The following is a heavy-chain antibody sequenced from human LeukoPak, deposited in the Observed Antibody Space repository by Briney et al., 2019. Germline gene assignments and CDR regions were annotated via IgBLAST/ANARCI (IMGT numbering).Heavy chain of an antibody. CDR3: ASAPGKVGYSGYDLDY. V-gene: IGHV4-30-2*01. CDR1: GGSISSGGYS. CDR2: IYHSGST. Sequence: PSETLSLTCAVSGGSISSGGYSWSWIRQPPGKGLEWIGYIYHSGSTYYNPSLKSRVTISVDRSKNQFSLKLSSVTAADTAVYYCASAPGKVGYSGYDLDYWGQGTLVTVSS. J-gene: IGHJ4*02. D-gene: IGHD5-12*01.